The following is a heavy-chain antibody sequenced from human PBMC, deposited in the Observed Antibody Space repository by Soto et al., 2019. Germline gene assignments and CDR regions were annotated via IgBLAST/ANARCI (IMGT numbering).Heavy chain of an antibody. CDR2: XYXXGXT. CDR1: GGSISSYY. V-gene: IGHV4-59*01. J-gene: IGHJ5*02. CDR3: ARDPSLRPAGWFDP. Sequence: PSETLSLTCTVSGGSISSYYWSWIRQPPGKGLEXIGXXYXXGXTXXXPXXXSRVTISVDTSKNQFSLKLSSVTAADTAVYYCARDPSLRPAGWFDPWGQGTLVTVSS.